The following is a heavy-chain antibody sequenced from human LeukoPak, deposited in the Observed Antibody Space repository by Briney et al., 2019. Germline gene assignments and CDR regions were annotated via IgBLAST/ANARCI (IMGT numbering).Heavy chain of an antibody. V-gene: IGHV5-51*01. CDR2: IYPSDSDA. Sequence: GASLQISSKGSAYRFSSYWIGWVGQMPGKGLEWMGIIYPSDSDATYSPSFQGQVTISADKSISTAYLQWSSLKASDTAMYYCARQGRRHNGDYAAFGIWGQGTMVTVSS. CDR3: ARQGRRHNGDYAAFGI. CDR1: AYRFSSYW. D-gene: IGHD4-17*01. J-gene: IGHJ3*02.